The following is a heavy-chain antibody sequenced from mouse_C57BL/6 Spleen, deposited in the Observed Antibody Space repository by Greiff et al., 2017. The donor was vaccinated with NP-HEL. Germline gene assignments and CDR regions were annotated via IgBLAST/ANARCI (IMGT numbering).Heavy chain of an antibody. CDR3: ASYDYWWFEV. CDR1: GYTFTSYW. V-gene: IGHV1-55*01. Sequence: QVQLQQPGAELVKPGASVKMSCKASGYTFTSYWLTWVKQRPGQGLEWIGDIYPGSGSPPYNEKFMTQATLTVDTSSSTAFMQLRRLTAEYSALYFWASYDYWWFEVGGAGTRGTVAS. D-gene: IGHD2-12*01. CDR2: IYPGSGSP. J-gene: IGHJ1*01.